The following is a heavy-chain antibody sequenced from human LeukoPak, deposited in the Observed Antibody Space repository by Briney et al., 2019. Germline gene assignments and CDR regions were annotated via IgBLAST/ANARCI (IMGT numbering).Heavy chain of an antibody. D-gene: IGHD3-10*01. CDR3: ASSRYYYGSGRFSV. J-gene: IGHJ6*02. CDR2: ISSSSSYT. V-gene: IGHV3-21*05. CDR1: GFTFSSYE. Sequence: GGSLRLSCAASGFTFSSYEMNWVRQAPGKGLEWVSYISSSSSYTNYADSVKGRFTISRDSAKNSLYLQMNSLRAEDTAVYYCASSRYYYGSGRFSVWGQGTTVTVSS.